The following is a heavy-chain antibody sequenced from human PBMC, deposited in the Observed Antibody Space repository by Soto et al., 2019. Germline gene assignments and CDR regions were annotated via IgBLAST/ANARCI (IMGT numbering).Heavy chain of an antibody. CDR1: GFTFSDHY. D-gene: IGHD2-15*01. V-gene: IGHV3-72*01. Sequence: PGGSLRLSCAASGFTFSDHYMDWVRQAPGKGLEWVGRTRNKANTYTTEYAAPVKGRFTISRDDSKNSLYLQMNSLKTEDTAVYYCARGGYCGSASCHSDYYGMDVWGQGTTVTVSS. CDR2: TRNKANTYTT. CDR3: ARGGYCGSASCHSDYYGMDV. J-gene: IGHJ6*02.